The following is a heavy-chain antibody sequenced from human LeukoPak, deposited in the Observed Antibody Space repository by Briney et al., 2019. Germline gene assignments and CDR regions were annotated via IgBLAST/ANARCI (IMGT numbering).Heavy chain of an antibody. CDR3: ARVRWLSAAGTEGNFDY. CDR2: ISSSSSYI. CDR1: GFTFSSYS. V-gene: IGHV3-21*01. J-gene: IGHJ4*02. Sequence: GGSLRLSCAASGFTFSSYSMKWVRQAPGKGLEWVSSISSSSSYIYYADSVKGRFTISSDNAKNSLYLQMDSLRAEDTAVYYCARVRWLSAAGTEGNFDYWGQGTLGTVSS. D-gene: IGHD6-13*01.